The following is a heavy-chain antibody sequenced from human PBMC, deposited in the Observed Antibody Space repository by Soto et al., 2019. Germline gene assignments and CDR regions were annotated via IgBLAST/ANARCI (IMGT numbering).Heavy chain of an antibody. CDR1: GAYMRNDYYY. CDR3: ARGLISGHYLYDAFDI. Sequence: SETLSLTCAVSGAYMRNDYYYWSWVRQKPGKDLEWIGHMHHSGRTHYNPSLKSRVAISVDTSKNQFCLYLNSVTAADTAVYYCARGLISGHYLYDAFDIWGQGTMVTVSS. CDR2: MHHSGRT. V-gene: IGHV4-31*11. J-gene: IGHJ3*02. D-gene: IGHD3-22*01.